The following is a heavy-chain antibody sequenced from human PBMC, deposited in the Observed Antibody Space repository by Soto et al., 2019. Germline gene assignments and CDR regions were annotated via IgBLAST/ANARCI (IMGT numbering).Heavy chain of an antibody. CDR1: GDSVSSNTAA. D-gene: IGHD6-19*01. J-gene: IGHJ4*02. Sequence: TLSLTCAISGDSVSSNTAAWNWIRSSPSRGLEWLGRTYYRSNWRHDYAVSVKSRITVNPDTSKNHFSLQLNSVTPDDTAVYYCARGVAGTGFDLWGQGTLVTVSS. V-gene: IGHV6-1*01. CDR2: TYYRSNWRH. CDR3: ARGVAGTGFDL.